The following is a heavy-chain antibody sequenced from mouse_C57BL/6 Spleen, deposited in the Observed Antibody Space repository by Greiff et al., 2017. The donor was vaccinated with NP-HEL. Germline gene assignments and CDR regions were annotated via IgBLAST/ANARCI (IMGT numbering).Heavy chain of an antibody. Sequence: QVQLQQSGAELARPGASVKLSCKASGYTFTSYGISWVKQRTGQGLEWIGEIYPRSGNTYYNEKFKGKATLTADKSSSTAYMELRSLTSEDSAVYFCARDGKGQLAWFAYWGQGTLVTVSA. CDR1: GYTFTSYG. V-gene: IGHV1-81*01. CDR3: ARDGKGQLAWFAY. D-gene: IGHD2-1*01. CDR2: IYPRSGNT. J-gene: IGHJ3*01.